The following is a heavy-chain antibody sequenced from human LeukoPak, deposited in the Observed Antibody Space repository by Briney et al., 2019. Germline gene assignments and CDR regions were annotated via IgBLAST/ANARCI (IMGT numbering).Heavy chain of an antibody. CDR2: ITGSGGRT. Sequence: GGSLRLSCAASGFTFTSYGMSWVRQAPWKGLEWVSGITGSGGRTYYADSVKGRFTISRDNSKNTLYLQMNSLRAEDTAVYYCAKCLSGIVAVPAPDYWGQGTLVTVSS. CDR3: AKCLSGIVAVPAPDY. V-gene: IGHV3-23*01. D-gene: IGHD2-2*01. J-gene: IGHJ4*02. CDR1: GFTFTSYG.